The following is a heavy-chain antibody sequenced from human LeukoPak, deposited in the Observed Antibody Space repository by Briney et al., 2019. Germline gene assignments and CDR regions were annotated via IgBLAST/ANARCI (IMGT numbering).Heavy chain of an antibody. Sequence: PGRSLILSCATSGFTFRSYAMHSVRQAPAKGLECEAAISYDGNNKYYADSVKGRFTISRGNSKNTLYLQMNSLRAEDTAVYYCARVIIAAAGTSPPYYYYGMDVWGQGTTVTVSS. CDR2: ISYDGNNK. CDR3: ARVIIAAAGTSPPYYYYGMDV. J-gene: IGHJ6*02. V-gene: IGHV3-30-3*01. D-gene: IGHD6-13*01. CDR1: GFTFRSYA.